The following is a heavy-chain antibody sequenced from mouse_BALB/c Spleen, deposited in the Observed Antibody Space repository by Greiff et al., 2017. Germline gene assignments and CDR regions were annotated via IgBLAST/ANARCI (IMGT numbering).Heavy chain of an antibody. CDR2: IDPANGNT. J-gene: IGHJ3*01. V-gene: IGHV14-3*02. Sequence: VQLQQPGAELVMPGASVKMSCKASGYTFTDYWMHWVKQRPEQGLEWIGRIDPANGNTKYDPKFQGKATITADTSSNTAYLQLSSLTSEDTAVYYCAPWGFAYWGQGTLVTVSA. CDR3: APWGFAY. CDR1: GYTFTDYW.